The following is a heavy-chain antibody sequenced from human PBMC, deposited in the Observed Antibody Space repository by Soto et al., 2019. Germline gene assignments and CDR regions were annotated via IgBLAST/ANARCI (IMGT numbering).Heavy chain of an antibody. CDR2: IYWDDDK. D-gene: IGHD3-16*02. CDR1: VFSLTTRGVG. CDR3: AHIVITFGGVVADDAFDV. Sequence: QITLMESGPTLVKPTEPLTLTCTFSVFSLTTRGVGVGWIRQPPGKALEWLAVIYWDDDKRYSPSLKTRLVLTKDTPKNQVVLTMTNMDSVDTATYFCAHIVITFGGVVADDAFDVWGQGTMVTVSS. V-gene: IGHV2-5*02. J-gene: IGHJ3*01.